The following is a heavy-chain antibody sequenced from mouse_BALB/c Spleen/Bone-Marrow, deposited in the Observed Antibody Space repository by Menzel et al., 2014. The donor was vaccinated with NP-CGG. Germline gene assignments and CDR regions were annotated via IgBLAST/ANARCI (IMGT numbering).Heavy chain of an antibody. CDR2: IYPGDGDT. J-gene: IGHJ4*01. CDR1: GYAFSTSW. CDR3: ARSDGYRTMDY. V-gene: IGHV1-82*01. D-gene: IGHD2-3*01. Sequence: VQLQQSGPELVKPGASVKISCEASGYAFSTSWMNWVKQRPGQGLEWIGRIYPGDGDTNYNGKFKGKATLTADKSSSTAYMQLSSLTSVDSAVYFCARSDGYRTMDYWDQGTSVTVSS.